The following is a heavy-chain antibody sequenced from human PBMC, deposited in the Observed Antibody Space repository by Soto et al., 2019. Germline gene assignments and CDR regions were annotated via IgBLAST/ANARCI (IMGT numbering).Heavy chain of an antibody. CDR2: INPSGGST. Sequence: QVQLVQSGAEVKKPGASVKVSCKASGYTFTSYYMHWVRQAPGQGLECMGIINPSGGSTSYAQKFQGRVTMTRDTSTSTVYMELSSLRSEDTAVYYCARDSASQYSSSSNFDYWGQGTLVTVSS. J-gene: IGHJ4*02. D-gene: IGHD6-6*01. CDR3: ARDSASQYSSSSNFDY. CDR1: GYTFTSYY. V-gene: IGHV1-46*03.